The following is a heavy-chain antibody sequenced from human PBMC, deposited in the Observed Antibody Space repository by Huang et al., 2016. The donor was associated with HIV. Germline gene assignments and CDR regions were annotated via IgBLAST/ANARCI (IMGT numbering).Heavy chain of an antibody. D-gene: IGHD5-12*01. J-gene: IGHJ3*01. V-gene: IGHV3-30-3*01. Sequence: QLVGSGGGWGRPGGSVGVSCAASGFSCANYARHWVRQAPGKRLEWVTFISNDGSSRYYADSVKGRFTISRDNFKNALYLQMNRLRGDDTAVYYCTREYTVAGAFDLWGQGTMVTVSS. CDR1: GFSCANYA. CDR2: ISNDGSSR. CDR3: TREYTVAGAFDL.